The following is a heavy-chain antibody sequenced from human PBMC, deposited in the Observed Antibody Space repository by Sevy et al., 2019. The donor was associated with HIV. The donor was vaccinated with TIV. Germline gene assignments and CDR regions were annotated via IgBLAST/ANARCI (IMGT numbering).Heavy chain of an antibody. V-gene: IGHV1-2*02. D-gene: IGHD6-6*01. CDR3: ARDSSGYFDY. CDR2: INPNSGGT. J-gene: IGHJ4*02. Sequence: ASVKVSCKASGYTFTGYYMHWVRQAPGQGLEGMGWINPNSGGTNYAQKFQGRVTMTRDTSLSTAYMELRRLRSDDTAVYYCARDSSGYFDYWGQGTLVTVSS. CDR1: GYTFTGYY.